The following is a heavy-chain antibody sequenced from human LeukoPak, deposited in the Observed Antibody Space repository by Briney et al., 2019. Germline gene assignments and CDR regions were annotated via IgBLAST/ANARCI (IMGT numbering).Heavy chain of an antibody. Sequence: GASVKVSCKASGYTFTGSYMHWVRQAPGQGLEWMGWINPNSGGTNYAQKFQGRVTMTRDTSISTAYMELSRLRSDDTAVYYCARDRGIQLWLQYYFDYWGQGTLVTVSS. D-gene: IGHD5-18*01. V-gene: IGHV1-2*02. CDR1: GYTFTGSY. CDR2: INPNSGGT. J-gene: IGHJ4*02. CDR3: ARDRGIQLWLQYYFDY.